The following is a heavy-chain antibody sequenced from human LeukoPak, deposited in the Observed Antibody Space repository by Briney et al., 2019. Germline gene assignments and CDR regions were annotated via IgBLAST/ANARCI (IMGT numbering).Heavy chain of an antibody. CDR3: AKALAVAADY. Sequence: PGGSLRLSCTASGFTFSSYGMHWVRQAPGKGLEWVAFIRYDGSNKYYADSVKGRFTISRDNSKNTLYLQMNSLRAEDTAVYYCAKALAVAADYWGQGTLVTVSS. J-gene: IGHJ4*02. D-gene: IGHD6-19*01. CDR2: IRYDGSNK. V-gene: IGHV3-30*02. CDR1: GFTFSSYG.